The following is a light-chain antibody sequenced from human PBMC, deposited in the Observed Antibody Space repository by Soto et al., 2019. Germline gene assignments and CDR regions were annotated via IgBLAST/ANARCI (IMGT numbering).Light chain of an antibody. Sequence: EIVLTQSPATLSLSPGDRATLSCRASRSVGSSLAWYQQKPGQAPRLLIYGASNRATGIPDRFSGSESGTDFTLTISSLEPEDSAVYYCQQYNNWPPITFGQGTRLEIK. CDR2: GAS. CDR3: QQYNNWPPIT. CDR1: RSVGSS. J-gene: IGKJ5*01. V-gene: IGKV3-11*01.